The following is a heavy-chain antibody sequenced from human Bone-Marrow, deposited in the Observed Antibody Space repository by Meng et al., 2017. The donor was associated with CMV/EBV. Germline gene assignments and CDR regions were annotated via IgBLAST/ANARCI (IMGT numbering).Heavy chain of an antibody. CDR3: AKDQEAVTTDYYYGMDV. J-gene: IGHJ6*02. CDR2: IRYDGSNK. D-gene: IGHD4-11*01. V-gene: IGHV3-30*02. Sequence: GESLKISCAASGFTFSSYAMSWVRQAPGKGLEWVAFIRYDGSNKYYADSVKGRFTISRDNAKNSLYLQMNSLRAEDTAVYYCAKDQEAVTTDYYYGMDVWGQGTTVTVSS. CDR1: GFTFSSYA.